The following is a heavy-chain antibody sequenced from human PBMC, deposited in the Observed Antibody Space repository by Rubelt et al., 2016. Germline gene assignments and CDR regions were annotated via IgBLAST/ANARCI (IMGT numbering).Heavy chain of an antibody. CDR1: GGSFSGYY. D-gene: IGHD5-12*01. CDR2: INHSGST. CDR3: ARTSGYDWGPYFDL. Sequence: QVQLQQWGAGLLKPSETLSLTCAVYGGSFSGYYWSWIRQPPGKGLEWIGEINHSGSTNYNPSPRGRVTISVETSKNQCSLKLSSVTAADTAVYYCARTSGYDWGPYFDLWGRGTLVTVSS. J-gene: IGHJ2*01. V-gene: IGHV4-34*01.